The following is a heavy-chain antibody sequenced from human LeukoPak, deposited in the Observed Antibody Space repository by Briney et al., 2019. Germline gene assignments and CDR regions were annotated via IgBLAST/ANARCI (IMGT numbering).Heavy chain of an antibody. CDR2: INSGGSST. CDR3: ARDKAPVTYYYGSGSYYSVEEGSNWFDP. V-gene: IGHV3-74*01. D-gene: IGHD3-10*01. CDR1: GFTFSSYW. J-gene: IGHJ5*02. Sequence: PGGSLRLSCAASGFTFSSYWMHWVRQAPGKGLVWVSRINSGGSSTSYADSVKGRFTISRDNAKNTLYLQMNSLRAEDTAVYYCARDKAPVTYYYGSGSYYSVEEGSNWFDPWGQGTLVTVSS.